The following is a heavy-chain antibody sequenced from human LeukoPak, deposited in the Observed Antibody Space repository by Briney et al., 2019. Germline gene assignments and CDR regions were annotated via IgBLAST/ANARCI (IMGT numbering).Heavy chain of an antibody. D-gene: IGHD3-10*02. CDR3: AELGITMIGGV. CDR1: GFTFSSYE. J-gene: IGHJ6*04. Sequence: GGSLRLSCAASGFTFSSYEMNWVRQAPGKGLEWVSYISSSGTTMYYADSVKGRFTISRDNAKNSLYLQMNSLRAEDTAVYYCAELGITMIGGVWGKGTTVTISS. CDR2: ISSSGTTM. V-gene: IGHV3-48*03.